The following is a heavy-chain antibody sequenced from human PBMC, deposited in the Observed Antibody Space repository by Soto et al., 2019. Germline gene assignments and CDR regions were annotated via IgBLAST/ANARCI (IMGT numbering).Heavy chain of an antibody. V-gene: IGHV4-30-4*01. CDR3: AREFSPSGKISISNWFDP. CDR1: GGSISSGDYY. CDR2: IYYSGST. J-gene: IGHJ5*02. Sequence: SETLSLTCTVSGGSISSGDYYWSWIRQPPGKGLEWIGYIYYSGSTYYNPSLKSRVTISVDTSKNQFSLKLSSVTAADTAVYYCAREFSPSGKISISNWFDPWGQGTLVTVSS. D-gene: IGHD1-26*01.